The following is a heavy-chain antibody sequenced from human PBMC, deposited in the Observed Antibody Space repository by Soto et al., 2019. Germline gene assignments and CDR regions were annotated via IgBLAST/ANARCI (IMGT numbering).Heavy chain of an antibody. J-gene: IGHJ6*02. CDR1: GGTFSNHA. CDR2: IIPMFPTA. Sequence: SVKVSCKASGGTFSNHAISWVRQAPGQGLEWVGGIIPMFPTADYAQRFQGRVTITADDSTTTVYMELSGLRSEDMAMYYCARDDATYCGGDCYRYFYYGMDVWGQGTTVTVSS. V-gene: IGHV1-69*13. D-gene: IGHD2-21*02. CDR3: ARDDATYCGGDCYRYFYYGMDV.